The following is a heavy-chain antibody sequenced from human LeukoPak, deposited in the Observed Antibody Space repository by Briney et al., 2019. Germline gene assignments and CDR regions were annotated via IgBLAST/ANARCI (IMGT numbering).Heavy chain of an antibody. J-gene: IGHJ4*02. CDR2: ISAYNGNT. D-gene: IGHD5-18*01. CDR1: GYTFTSYG. CDR3: ARRPRRGYSYGYGDY. Sequence: ASVKVSCKASGYTFTSYGISWARQAPGQGLEWMGWISAYNGNTNYAQKLQGRVTMTTDTSTSTAYMELRSLRSDDTAVYYCARRPRRGYSYGYGDYWGQGTLVTVSS. V-gene: IGHV1-18*01.